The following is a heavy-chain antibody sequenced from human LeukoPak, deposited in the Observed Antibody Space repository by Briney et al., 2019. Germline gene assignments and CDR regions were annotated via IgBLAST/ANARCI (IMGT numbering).Heavy chain of an antibody. CDR3: AKVDSGIVATGSPYFDY. CDR2: LSGSGGST. D-gene: IGHD6-13*01. V-gene: IGHV3-23*01. CDR1: GFTFSNYA. Sequence: GGSLRLSCAASGFTFSNYAMSWVRQAPGKGLEWVSSLSGSGGSTCHADSVKGRFTISRDNSKNTLYLQMNSLRAEDTAVYYCAKVDSGIVATGSPYFDYWGQGTLVTVSS. J-gene: IGHJ4*02.